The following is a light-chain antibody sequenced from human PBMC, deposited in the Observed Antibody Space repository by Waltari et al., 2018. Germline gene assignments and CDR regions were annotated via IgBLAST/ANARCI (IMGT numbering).Light chain of an antibody. Sequence: DIQMTQSPSTLSASVGDRVTITCRASQSISSWLAWYQQKPGKAPKLLIYKASSLESGVPSRFSCSGSGTEFTLTISSLQPDDFATYYCQQYRTFGQGTKLEIK. CDR1: QSISSW. CDR3: QQYRT. V-gene: IGKV1-5*03. CDR2: KAS. J-gene: IGKJ2*01.